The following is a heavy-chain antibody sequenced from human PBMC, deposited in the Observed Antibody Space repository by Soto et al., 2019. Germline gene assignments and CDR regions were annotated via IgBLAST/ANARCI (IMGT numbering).Heavy chain of an antibody. CDR2: IKEDGSEK. D-gene: IGHD6-19*01. CDR3: VRDGSGWPFDY. J-gene: IGHJ4*02. V-gene: IGHV3-7*05. CDR1: GFTLSSYW. Sequence: EVQLVESGGGLVQPGGSLRLSCAASGFTLSSYWMSWVRQTPGKGLEWVANIKEDGSEKYYVDSVRGRFTISRDNAKNSLDLQMNSLRAEDTAVYYCVRDGSGWPFDYWGQGTLVTVSS.